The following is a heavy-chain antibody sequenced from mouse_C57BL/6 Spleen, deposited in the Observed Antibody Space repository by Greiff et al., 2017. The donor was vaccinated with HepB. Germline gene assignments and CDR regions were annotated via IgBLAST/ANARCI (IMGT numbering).Heavy chain of an antibody. D-gene: IGHD1-1*01. CDR3: ARGGTTVVARYFDV. Sequence: EVQLVESGGGLVKPGGSLKLSCAASGFTFSDYGLHWVRQAPEKGLEWVAYISSGSSTIYYADTVKGRFTISRDNAKNTLFLQMTSLRSEDTAMYYCARGGTTVVARYFDVWGTGTTVTVSS. CDR2: ISSGSSTI. CDR1: GFTFSDYG. J-gene: IGHJ1*03. V-gene: IGHV5-17*01.